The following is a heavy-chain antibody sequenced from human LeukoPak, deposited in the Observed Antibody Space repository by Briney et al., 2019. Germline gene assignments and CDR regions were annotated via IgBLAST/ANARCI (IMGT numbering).Heavy chain of an antibody. Sequence: GGPLRLSCAASLSTLSTYWMTWFRQTPGGGLEWVASLKQDGIDKYYVDSVKGRFTISRGNAGNSLYLQMNSLRAEDTAVYYCARETRGTVGSYWGQGTLVTVSS. CDR1: LSTLSTYW. CDR2: LKQDGIDK. J-gene: IGHJ4*02. V-gene: IGHV3-7*05. D-gene: IGHD1-26*01. CDR3: ARETRGTVGSY.